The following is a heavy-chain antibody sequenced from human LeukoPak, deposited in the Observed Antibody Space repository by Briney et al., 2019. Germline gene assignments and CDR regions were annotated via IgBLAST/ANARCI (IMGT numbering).Heavy chain of an antibody. D-gene: IGHD6-19*01. V-gene: IGHV1-46*01. J-gene: IGHJ3*02. CDR3: ARVRFSSGWYIAFDM. CDR1: GYTFTSYY. CDR2: INPSGGST. Sequence: GASVKVSCKASGYTFTSYYVHWVRQAPGQGLEGMGIINPSGGSTTYAQNFQGRITMTRDTSTSTVYMELSSLRSEDTAVYYCARVRFSSGWYIAFDMWGQGTMVTVSS.